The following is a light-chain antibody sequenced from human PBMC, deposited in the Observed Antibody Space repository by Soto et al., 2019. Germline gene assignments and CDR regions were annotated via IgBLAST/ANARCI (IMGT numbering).Light chain of an antibody. V-gene: IGKV1-5*03. J-gene: IGKJ4*01. Sequence: DIQMTQSPSTLSASVGDRVTITCRASQSISSWLAWYQQKPGKAPKLLIYKASSLESGVPSRFSGRGSGTEFTLTISSLQPDDFAPYYCQHYNSYSRLTFGGGTKVEIK. CDR3: QHYNSYSRLT. CDR1: QSISSW. CDR2: KAS.